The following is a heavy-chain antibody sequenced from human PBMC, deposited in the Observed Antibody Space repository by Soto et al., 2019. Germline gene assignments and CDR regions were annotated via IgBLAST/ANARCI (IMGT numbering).Heavy chain of an antibody. J-gene: IGHJ6*02. Sequence: SETLSLTCTVSGGSIRGGGYYWSWVRQNPRRGLEWIGNIYYSGNTYYNPSLKSRLTISVDTSKNQFSLNLSSVTAADTAVYYCARDRLMATAGTARHYFGLDVWGQGTTVTVSS. CDR1: GGSIRGGGYY. V-gene: IGHV4-31*02. D-gene: IGHD5-18*01. CDR2: IYYSGNT. CDR3: ARDRLMATAGTARHYFGLDV.